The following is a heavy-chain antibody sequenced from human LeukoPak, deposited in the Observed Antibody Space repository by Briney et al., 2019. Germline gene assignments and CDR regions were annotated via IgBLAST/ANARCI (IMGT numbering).Heavy chain of an antibody. Sequence: SETLSLTCTVSGGSISGYYWSWIRQPPGKGLEWIGYIYYSGSTNYNPSLKSRVTMSVDTSKNQFSLRLRSVTAADTAIYFCARTAGGYSHYYFDYWGQGTLVTVSS. CDR3: ARTAGGYSHYYFDY. V-gene: IGHV4-59*01. J-gene: IGHJ4*02. CDR1: GGSISGYY. CDR2: IYYSGST. D-gene: IGHD2-15*01.